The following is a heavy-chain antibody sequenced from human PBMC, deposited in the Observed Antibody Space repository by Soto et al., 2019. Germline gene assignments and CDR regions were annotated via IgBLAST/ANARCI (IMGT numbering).Heavy chain of an antibody. CDR1: GGTFSSYA. D-gene: IGHD2-2*01. CDR3: ARDRNAYCSSTSCSTRWYFDL. Sequence: QVQLVQSGAEVKKPGSSVKVSCKASGGTFSSYAISWVRQAPGQGLEWMGGIIPIFGTANYAQKFQGRVTISAYESTSTAYMELSSLRSEDTAVYYCARDRNAYCSSTSCSTRWYFDLWGRGTLVTVSS. J-gene: IGHJ2*01. V-gene: IGHV1-69*01. CDR2: IIPIFGTA.